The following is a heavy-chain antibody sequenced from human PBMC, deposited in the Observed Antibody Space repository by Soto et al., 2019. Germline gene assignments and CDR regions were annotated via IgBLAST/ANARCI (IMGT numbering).Heavy chain of an antibody. D-gene: IGHD6-6*01. CDR1: GFTFSSYA. J-gene: IGHJ6*02. Sequence: QVQLVESGGGVVQPGRSLRLSCAASGFTFSSYAMHWVRQAPGKGLEWVAVISYDGSNKYYADSVKGRFTISRDNSKNTLYLQMNSLRAEVTAVYYCARDQAYSSSSLYYSYGMDVWGQGTTVTVSS. CDR2: ISYDGSNK. CDR3: ARDQAYSSSSLYYSYGMDV. V-gene: IGHV3-30-3*01.